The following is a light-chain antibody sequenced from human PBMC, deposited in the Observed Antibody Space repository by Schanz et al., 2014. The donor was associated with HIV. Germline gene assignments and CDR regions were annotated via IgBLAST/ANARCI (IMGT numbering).Light chain of an antibody. CDR1: QSIGTY. V-gene: IGKV3-11*01. CDR3: QQRRNWPLT. J-gene: IGKJ4*01. CDR2: TVS. Sequence: EIVLTQSPVTLSLSPGERATLSCRASQSIGTYLAWYQQKPGQAPRLLIYTVSNRATGIPPRFSGSGSGTDFTLTISSLEPEDFAVYYCQQRRNWPLTFGGGTTVEIK.